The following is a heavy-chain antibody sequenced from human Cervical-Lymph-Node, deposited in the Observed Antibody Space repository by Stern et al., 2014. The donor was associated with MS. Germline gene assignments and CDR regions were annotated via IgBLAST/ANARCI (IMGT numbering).Heavy chain of an antibody. D-gene: IGHD3-3*01. CDR3: ARMMGSGYRHYFDY. CDR2: IDWNDKT. Sequence: QITLKESGPALVKPTQTLTLTCTFSGFSLVTSGVRVSWIRQPPGKALEWLARIDWNDKTFYNTSLMTRLTISKDTSKNQVVPTMTNVDPVDTATYYCARMMGSGYRHYFDYWGQGTPVTVS. CDR1: GFSLVTSGVR. J-gene: IGHJ4*02. V-gene: IGHV2-70*04.